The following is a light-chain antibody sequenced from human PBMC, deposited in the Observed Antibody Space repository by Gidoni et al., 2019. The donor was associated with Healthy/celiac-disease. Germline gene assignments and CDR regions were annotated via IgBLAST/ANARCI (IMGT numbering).Light chain of an antibody. V-gene: IGKV1-33*01. CDR3: QQYDNLP. CDR2: DAS. CDR1: QDISNY. J-gene: IGKJ4*01. Sequence: DIQMTQSPSSLSASVGDRVTITCQASQDISNYLNWYQQKPGKAPKRLIYDASNLETGVPSRFSGSGSGTDFTFTISSLQPEDIATYYCQQYDNLPFXGXTKVEIK.